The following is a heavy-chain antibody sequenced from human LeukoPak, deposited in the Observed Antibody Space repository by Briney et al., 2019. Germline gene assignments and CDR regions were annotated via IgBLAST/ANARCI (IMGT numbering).Heavy chain of an antibody. Sequence: GGSLRLSCAASGFTFSSYWMSWVRQAPGKGLEWVANIKQDGSEKYYVDSVKGRFTISRDNAKNSLYLQMNSLRAEDTAVYYCARDNKFVVVVPAAPETASYYYGMDVWGQGTTVTVSS. J-gene: IGHJ6*02. CDR1: GFTFSSYW. CDR2: IKQDGSEK. D-gene: IGHD2-2*01. CDR3: ARDNKFVVVVPAAPETASYYYGMDV. V-gene: IGHV3-7*01.